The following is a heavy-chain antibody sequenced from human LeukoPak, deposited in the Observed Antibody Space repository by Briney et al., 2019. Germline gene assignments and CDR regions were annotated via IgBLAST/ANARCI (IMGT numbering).Heavy chain of an antibody. D-gene: IGHD5-24*01. Sequence: SETLSLTCAVYGGSFSGYYWSWIRQPPGKGLEWIGEINHSGSTNYNPSLKSRVTISVDTSKNQFSLKLSSVTAADTAVYYCARGRGDGYKYWGQGTLVTVSS. CDR2: INHSGST. J-gene: IGHJ4*02. V-gene: IGHV4-34*01. CDR1: GGSFSGYY. CDR3: ARGRGDGYKY.